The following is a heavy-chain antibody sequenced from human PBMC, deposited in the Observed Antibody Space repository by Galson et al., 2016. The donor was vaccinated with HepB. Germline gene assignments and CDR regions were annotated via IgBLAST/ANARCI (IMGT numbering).Heavy chain of an antibody. Sequence: SLRLSCAASGFTSSRHWMHWVRQAPGKGLVWVSRINSNGSTTTYADSVRGRFTIARDNADNTLYLQMNSLRAEDTAVYYCARLAVTTPFDYWGQGTLVTVSS. CDR1: GFTSSRHW. J-gene: IGHJ4*02. D-gene: IGHD4-17*01. CDR3: ARLAVTTPFDY. CDR2: INSNGSTT. V-gene: IGHV3-74*01.